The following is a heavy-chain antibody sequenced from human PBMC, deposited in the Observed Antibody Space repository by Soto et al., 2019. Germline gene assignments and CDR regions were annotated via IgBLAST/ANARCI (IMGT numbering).Heavy chain of an antibody. CDR1: GFNFNSYT. Sequence: GGSLRLSCAASGFNFNSYTINWVRQAPGKRLEWLSHISSSGSTIYYADSVKGRFTISRDNAKNSLYLQMNSLRAEDTAVYYCARDHYSSGWYGPGLFDYWGQGTLVTVSS. D-gene: IGHD6-19*01. V-gene: IGHV3-48*04. J-gene: IGHJ4*02. CDR3: ARDHYSSGWYGPGLFDY. CDR2: ISSSGSTI.